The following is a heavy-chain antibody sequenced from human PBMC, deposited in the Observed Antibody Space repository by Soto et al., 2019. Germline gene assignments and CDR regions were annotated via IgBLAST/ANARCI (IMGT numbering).Heavy chain of an antibody. CDR1: GFTFSSYS. D-gene: IGHD3-10*01. CDR2: ISSSSSYI. J-gene: IGHJ6*02. CDR3: ARDPPYYYGSGSSLFAQPDV. V-gene: IGHV3-21*01. Sequence: EVQLVESGGGLVKPGGSLRLSCAASGFTFSSYSMNWVRQAPGKGLEWVSSISSSSSYIYYADSVKGRFTISRDNAKNSLYLQMNSLRAEDTAVYYCARDPPYYYGSGSSLFAQPDVWGQGTTVTVSS.